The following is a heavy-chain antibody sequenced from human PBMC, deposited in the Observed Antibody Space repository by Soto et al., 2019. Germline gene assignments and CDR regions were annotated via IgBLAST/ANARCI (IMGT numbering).Heavy chain of an antibody. CDR3: VKGGGGTVVDY. CDR2: ITKTGDDT. V-gene: IGHV3-23*01. CDR1: AFTFSGSA. D-gene: IGHD1-1*01. J-gene: IGHJ4*02. Sequence: EVQVLESGGGLVQLGGSLRLSCAASAFTFSGSAMTWVRQAPGKGLEWLSTITKTGDDTYYADSVKGRFTISRDDSKNSVYLQLSGLRVEDTAVYHCVKGGGGTVVDYWGQGTPVIVSS.